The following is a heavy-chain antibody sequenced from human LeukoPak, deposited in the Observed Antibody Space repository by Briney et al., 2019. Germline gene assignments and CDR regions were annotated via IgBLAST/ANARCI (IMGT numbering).Heavy chain of an antibody. V-gene: IGHV1-69*05. J-gene: IGHJ4*02. D-gene: IGHD2-21*02. Sequence: SVKVSCKASGATFISYAMNWVRQAPGQGLEWMGGIIPIFGTANYAQKFQGRVTITRDTSASTAYMELSSLRAEDMAVYYCARQNPMTDLDSWGQGTLVTVSS. CDR2: IIPIFGTA. CDR1: GATFISYA. CDR3: ARQNPMTDLDS.